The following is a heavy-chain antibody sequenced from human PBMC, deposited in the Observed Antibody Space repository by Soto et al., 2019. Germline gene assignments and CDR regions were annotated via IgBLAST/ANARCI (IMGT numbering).Heavy chain of an antibody. D-gene: IGHD3-22*01. J-gene: IGHJ5*02. CDR2: IYYSGTT. Sequence: KASETLSLTCTVSGDSISSGAHYWSWIRQHPGKGLEWIGYIYYSGTTYYNPSLKSRVTISVDTSENQFSLKLYSVTAADEAVYYCARAPYYYGSSAYMFDPWGQGTLVTVSS. CDR3: ARAPYYYGSSAYMFDP. CDR1: GDSISSGAHY. V-gene: IGHV4-31*03.